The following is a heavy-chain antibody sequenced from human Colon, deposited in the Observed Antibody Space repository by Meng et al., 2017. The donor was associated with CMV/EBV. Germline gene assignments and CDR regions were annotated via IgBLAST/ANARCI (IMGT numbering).Heavy chain of an antibody. CDR3: ATVSSGYYLYFQH. D-gene: IGHD3-22*01. CDR2: INPNSGGT. Sequence: QVQVGQVGAEVKEPGASVKVSCKASGYTFTGYYMHWVRQAPGQGLEWMGWINPNSGGTNYAQKFQGRVTMTRDTSISTAYMELSRLRSDDTAVYYCATVSSGYYLYFQHWGQGTLVTVSS. CDR1: GYTFTGYY. J-gene: IGHJ1*01. V-gene: IGHV1-2*02.